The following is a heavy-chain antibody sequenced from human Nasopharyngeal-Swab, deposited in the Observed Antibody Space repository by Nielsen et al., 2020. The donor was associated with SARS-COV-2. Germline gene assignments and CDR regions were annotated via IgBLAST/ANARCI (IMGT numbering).Heavy chain of an antibody. Sequence: GGSLRLSCAASGFTFSSYGMHWVRQAPGKGPEWVAVISYDGSNKYYADSVKGRFTISRDNSKNTLYLQMNSLRAEDTAVYYCASLRFRGFRELGDYWGQGTLVTVSS. CDR1: GFTFSSYG. CDR3: ASLRFRGFRELGDY. CDR2: ISYDGSNK. D-gene: IGHD7-27*01. V-gene: IGHV3-30*03. J-gene: IGHJ4*02.